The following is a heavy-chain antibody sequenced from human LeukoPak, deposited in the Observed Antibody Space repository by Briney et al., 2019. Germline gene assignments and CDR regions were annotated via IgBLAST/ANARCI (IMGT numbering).Heavy chain of an antibody. CDR2: ISYDGSNK. J-gene: IGHJ4*02. Sequence: QPGRSLRLSCAAPGFTFSSYAMHWVRQAPGKGLEWVAVISYDGSNKYYADSVKGRFTISRDNSKNTLYLQMNSLRAEDTAVYYCARTDTAMVFGKKDYFDYWGQGTLVTVSS. D-gene: IGHD5-18*01. CDR1: GFTFSSYA. V-gene: IGHV3-30-3*01. CDR3: ARTDTAMVFGKKDYFDY.